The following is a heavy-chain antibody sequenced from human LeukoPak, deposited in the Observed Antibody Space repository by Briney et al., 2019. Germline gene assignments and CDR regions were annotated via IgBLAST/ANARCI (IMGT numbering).Heavy chain of an antibody. V-gene: IGHV4-39*01. CDR3: ARHRAKTHRNIVVVPAAINY. D-gene: IGHD2-2*01. Sequence: SETLSLTCTVSGGSISSSSYYWGWIRQPPGKGLEWIGSIYYSGSTYYNPSLKSRVTISVDTSKNQFSLKLSSVTAADTAVYYCARHRAKTHRNIVVVPAAINYWGQGTLVTVSS. CDR1: GGSISSSSYY. CDR2: IYYSGST. J-gene: IGHJ4*02.